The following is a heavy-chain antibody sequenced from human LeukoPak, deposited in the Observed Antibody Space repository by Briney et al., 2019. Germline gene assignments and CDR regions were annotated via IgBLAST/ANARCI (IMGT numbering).Heavy chain of an antibody. J-gene: IGHJ4*02. CDR1: GDSFTSYW. CDR2: IYPGDSDT. Sequence: GESLKISCKGSGDSFTSYWIGWVRQMPGKGLEWMGIIYPGDSDTRYSPSFQGQVTISADKSISTAYLQWSSLKASDTAMYYCARLVGVAATNVDYFDYWGQGTLVTVPS. D-gene: IGHD6-13*01. V-gene: IGHV5-51*01. CDR3: ARLVGVAATNVDYFDY.